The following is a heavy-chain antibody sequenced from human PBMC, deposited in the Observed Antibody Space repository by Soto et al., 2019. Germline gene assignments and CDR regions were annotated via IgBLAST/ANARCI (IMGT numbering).Heavy chain of an antibody. CDR3: ARAKYDILPGYKDY. CDR2: ISAYNGNT. V-gene: IGHV1-18*01. J-gene: IGHJ4*02. Sequence: GASVKVSCKASGYTFTSYGISWVRQAPGQGLEWMGWISAYNGNTNYAQKLQGRVTMTTDTSTSTAYMELRSLRSDDTAVYYCARAKYDILPGYKDYWGQGTLVTVSS. D-gene: IGHD3-9*01. CDR1: GYTFTSYG.